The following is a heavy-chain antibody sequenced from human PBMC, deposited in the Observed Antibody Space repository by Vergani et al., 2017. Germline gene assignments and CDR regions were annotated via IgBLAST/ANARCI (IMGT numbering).Heavy chain of an antibody. Sequence: QVQLVQSGAEVKKPGSSVKVSCKASGGTFSSYTISWVRQAPGQGLEWMGRIIPILGIANYAQKFQGRVTITADKSTSTAYMELSSLISEDTAVYYCARDLVYCSGASCSYWGQGTLVTVSS. D-gene: IGHD2-15*01. V-gene: IGHV1-69*08. J-gene: IGHJ4*02. CDR2: IIPILGIA. CDR1: GGTFSSYT. CDR3: ARDLVYCSGASCSY.